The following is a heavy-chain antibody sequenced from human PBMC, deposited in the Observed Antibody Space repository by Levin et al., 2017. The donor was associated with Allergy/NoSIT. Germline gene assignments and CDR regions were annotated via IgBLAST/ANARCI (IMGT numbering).Heavy chain of an antibody. Sequence: SETLSLTCTVSGYSISSGYYWGWIRQPPGKGLEWIGSIYHSGSTYYNSSLKSRGTISVDTSKNQFSLKLNSVTAADTAVYYCARGAWTGTSLGYWGQGTLVTVSS. J-gene: IGHJ4*02. V-gene: IGHV4-38-2*02. D-gene: IGHD1-1*01. CDR2: IYHSGST. CDR1: GYSISSGYY. CDR3: ARGAWTGTSLGY.